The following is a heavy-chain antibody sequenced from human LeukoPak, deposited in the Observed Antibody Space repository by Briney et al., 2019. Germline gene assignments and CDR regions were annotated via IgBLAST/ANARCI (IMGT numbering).Heavy chain of an antibody. J-gene: IGHJ6*02. D-gene: IGHD4-17*01. CDR1: GYTFTSYY. CDR3: ARDLDYGDYGHYYYGMDV. Sequence: GASVKVSCKASGYTFTSYYMHWVRQAPGQGLEWMGIINPSGGSTSYAQKFRGRVTMTRDTSTSTVYMELSSLRSEDTAVYYCARDLDYGDYGHYYYGMDVWGQGTTVTVSS. V-gene: IGHV1-46*01. CDR2: INPSGGST.